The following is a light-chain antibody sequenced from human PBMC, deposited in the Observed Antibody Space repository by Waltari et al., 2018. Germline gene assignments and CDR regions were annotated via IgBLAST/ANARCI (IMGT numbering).Light chain of an antibody. CDR2: EDT. CDR1: VLSQKD. Sequence: SYELTQPSSVSVSPGQTARITCSGDVLSQKDAPWLQQKPGQAPLLLIYEDTKRPSGIPERFSGSSSGTTVTLTITGAQVEDEADYYCSSASDNNWVFGGGTMLTVL. CDR3: SSASDNNWV. V-gene: IGLV3-27*01. J-gene: IGLJ3*02.